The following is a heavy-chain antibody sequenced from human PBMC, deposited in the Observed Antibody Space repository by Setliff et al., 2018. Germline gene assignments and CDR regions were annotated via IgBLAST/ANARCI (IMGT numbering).Heavy chain of an antibody. J-gene: IGHJ4*02. CDR1: GFTFSSYA. Sequence: PGGSLRLSCAASGFTFSSYAMSWVRQAPGKGLEWVSTIYGGDRSTFYADAVQGRFIICRDGSKNTLYLQMDSLRGEDTAVYYCAKPRLELRWGFEYWGQGTPVTVSS. CDR3: AKPRLELRWGFEY. D-gene: IGHD1-7*01. V-gene: IGHV3-23*03. CDR2: IYGGDRST.